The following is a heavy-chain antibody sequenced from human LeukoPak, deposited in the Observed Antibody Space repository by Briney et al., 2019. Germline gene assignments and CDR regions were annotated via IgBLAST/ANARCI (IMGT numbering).Heavy chain of an antibody. CDR2: MNPNSGNT. D-gene: IGHD1-14*01. J-gene: IGHJ6*03. V-gene: IGHV1-8*01. CDR1: GYTFTSYD. CDR3: ARARPENHYYYYYMDV. Sequence: ASVNVSCKSSGYTFTSYDINWVRQATGQGLEWMGWMNPNSGNTGYAQKFQGRVTMTRNTSISTAYMELSSLRSEDTAVYYCARARPENHYYYYYMDVWGKGTTVTVSS.